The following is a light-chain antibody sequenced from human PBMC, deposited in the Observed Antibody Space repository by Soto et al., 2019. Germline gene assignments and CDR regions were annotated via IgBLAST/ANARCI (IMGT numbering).Light chain of an antibody. V-gene: IGLV1-51*01. CDR1: SFNIGNNY. CDR2: DSN. Sequence: QSVLTQPPSVSAAPGQKVTISCSGSSFNIGNNYVSWFQQLPGTAPKLLIYDSNKRPSGIPDRSSGSKSGTSATLDITGLQTGDEADYYCATWDSSLTGEVFGGGTKLTVL. CDR3: ATWDSSLTGEV. J-gene: IGLJ2*01.